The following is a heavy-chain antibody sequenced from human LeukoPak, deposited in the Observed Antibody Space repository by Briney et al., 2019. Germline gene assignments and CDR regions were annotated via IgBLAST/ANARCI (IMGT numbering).Heavy chain of an antibody. CDR2: IYHSGST. J-gene: IGHJ5*02. D-gene: IGHD6-13*01. Sequence: SETLSLTCAVYGGSFCGYYWSWIRQPPGKGLEWIGSIYHSGSTYYNPSLKSRVTISVDTSKNQFSLKLSSVTAADTAVYYCARAYSSSWYYNWFDPWGQGTLVTVSS. V-gene: IGHV4-34*01. CDR3: ARAYSSSWYYNWFDP. CDR1: GGSFCGYY.